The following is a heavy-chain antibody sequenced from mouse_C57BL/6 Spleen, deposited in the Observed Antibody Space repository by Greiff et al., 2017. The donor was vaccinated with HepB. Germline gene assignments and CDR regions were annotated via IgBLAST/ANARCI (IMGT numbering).Heavy chain of an antibody. CDR1: GFTFSDYY. CDR2: ISNGGGST. V-gene: IGHV5-12*01. J-gene: IGHJ4*01. CDR3: ARRSGRDY. D-gene: IGHD4-1*01. Sequence: DVMLVESGGGLVQPGGSLKLSCAASGFTFSDYYMYWVRQTPEKRLEWVAYISNGGGSTYYPDTVKGRFTISRDNAKNTLYLQMSRLKPEDTAMYYCARRSGRDYWGQGTSVTVSS.